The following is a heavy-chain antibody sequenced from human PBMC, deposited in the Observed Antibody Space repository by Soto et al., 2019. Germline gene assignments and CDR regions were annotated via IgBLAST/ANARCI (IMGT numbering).Heavy chain of an antibody. CDR3: ARDRAYIVDGMDV. Sequence: QVQLVESGGGVVQPGRSLRLSCAASGFTFSSYGMHWVRQAPGKGLEWVAIIWYDGSNKYYADSVKGRFTISRDNSKNTLYLQMNSLRAEDTAVYYCARDRAYIVDGMDVWGQGTTVTVSS. J-gene: IGHJ6*02. V-gene: IGHV3-33*01. D-gene: IGHD3-16*02. CDR2: IWYDGSNK. CDR1: GFTFSSYG.